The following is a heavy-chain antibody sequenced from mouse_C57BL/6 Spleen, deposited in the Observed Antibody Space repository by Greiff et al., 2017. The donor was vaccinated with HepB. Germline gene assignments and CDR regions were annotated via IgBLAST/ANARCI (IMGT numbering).Heavy chain of an antibody. J-gene: IGHJ1*03. CDR1: GYTFTSYG. V-gene: IGHV1-81*01. D-gene: IGHD1-1*01. CDR2: IYPRSGNT. CDR3: ARRTTVVATNFDV. Sequence: QVQLQQSGAELARPGASVKLSCKASGYTFTSYGISWVKQRTGQGLEWIGEIYPRSGNTYYNEKFKGKATLTADKSSSTAYMELRSLTSEDSAVYVCARRTTVVATNFDVWGTGTTVTVSS.